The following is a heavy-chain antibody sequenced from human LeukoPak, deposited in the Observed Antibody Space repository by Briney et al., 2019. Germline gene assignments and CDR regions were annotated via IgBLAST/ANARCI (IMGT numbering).Heavy chain of an antibody. CDR3: AKDTYDFWSGYYIDY. V-gene: IGHV3-23*01. CDR2: ISGSGGST. Sequence: GGSLRLSCAASGLTFSSYAMSWVRQAPGKGLEWVSAISGSGGSTYYADSVKGRFTISRDNSKNTLYLQMNSLRAEDTAVYYCAKDTYDFWSGYYIDYWGQGTLVTVSS. CDR1: GLTFSSYA. J-gene: IGHJ4*02. D-gene: IGHD3-3*01.